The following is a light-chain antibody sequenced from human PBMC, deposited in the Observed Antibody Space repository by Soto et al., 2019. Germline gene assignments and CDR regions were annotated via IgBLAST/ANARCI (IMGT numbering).Light chain of an antibody. J-gene: IGKJ5*01. CDR1: QSVASS. V-gene: IGKV3-15*01. CDR3: QQYNDWPLT. Sequence: EKVMTQSPATLSVSPGERATLSCRASQSVASSLAWYQQKPGQAPRLLIYGASTRATGVPARFSGSGSGTEFTLTISSLQSEDFAVYYCQQYNDWPLTFGGGTRLEIK. CDR2: GAS.